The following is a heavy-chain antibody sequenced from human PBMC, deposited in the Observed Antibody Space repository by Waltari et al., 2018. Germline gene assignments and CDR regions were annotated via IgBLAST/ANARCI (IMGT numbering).Heavy chain of an antibody. CDR1: GGSISSSIHY. V-gene: IGHV4-39*07. CDR3: ARSSGGSSWANYFDY. D-gene: IGHD6-13*01. CDR2: IYYSGST. J-gene: IGHJ4*02. Sequence: QLQLQESGPGLVKPSETLSLTCTVSGGSISSSIHYWGWIRQPPGKGLEWIGRIYYSGSTYFTPSLKSRVTMSVVTSQNQFSLKLSSVTAADTAVYYCARSSGGSSWANYFDYWGQGTLVTVSS.